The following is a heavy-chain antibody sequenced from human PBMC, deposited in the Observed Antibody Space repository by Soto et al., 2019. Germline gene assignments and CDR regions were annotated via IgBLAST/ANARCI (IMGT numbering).Heavy chain of an antibody. CDR2: ISSNGGST. CDR3: ARLRGDSWFDF. J-gene: IGHJ5*01. CDR1: GFTFSSYA. Sequence: PGGSLRLSCAASGFTFSSYAMHWVRQAPGKGLEYVSAISSNGGSTYYANSVKGRFTISRDNSKNTLYLQMGSLRAEDTAVYYCARLRGDSWFDFWGQGTRVTVSS. V-gene: IGHV3-64*01.